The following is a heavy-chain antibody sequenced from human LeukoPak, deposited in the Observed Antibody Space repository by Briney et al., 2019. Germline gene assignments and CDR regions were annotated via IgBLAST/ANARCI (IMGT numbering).Heavy chain of an antibody. Sequence: PGGSLRLSCAASGFTFSDYYMSWIRQAPGKGLEWVSYISSSSSYTNHADSVKGRFTISRDNSKNTLYLQMNSLRAEDTAVYYCAKEEQWLVPHFDYWGQGTLVTVSS. V-gene: IGHV3-11*05. D-gene: IGHD6-19*01. CDR3: AKEEQWLVPHFDY. CDR2: ISSSSSYT. CDR1: GFTFSDYY. J-gene: IGHJ4*02.